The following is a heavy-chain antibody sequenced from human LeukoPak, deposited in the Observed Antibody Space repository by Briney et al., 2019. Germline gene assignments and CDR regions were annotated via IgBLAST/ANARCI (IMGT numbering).Heavy chain of an antibody. Sequence: GASVKVSCKPSGYTFSNYGISWVRQAPGQGLEWMGWISAYNGNTNYAQKLQGRVTMTTDTSTSTAYMELRSLRSDDTAVYYCARVRNGWYRGYYFDYWGQGTLVTVSS. CDR2: ISAYNGNT. CDR3: ARVRNGWYRGYYFDY. D-gene: IGHD6-19*01. J-gene: IGHJ4*02. CDR1: GYTFSNYG. V-gene: IGHV1-18*01.